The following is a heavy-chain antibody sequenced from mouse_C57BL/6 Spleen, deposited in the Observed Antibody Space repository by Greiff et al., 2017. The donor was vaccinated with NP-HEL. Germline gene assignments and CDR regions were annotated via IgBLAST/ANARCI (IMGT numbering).Heavy chain of an antibody. CDR3: ARRGYDVNYYAMDY. Sequence: DVHLVESGPGLVKPSQSLSLTCSVTGYSITSGYYWNWIRQFPGNKLEWMGYISYDGSNNYNPSLKNRISITRDTSKNQFFLKLNSVTTEDTATYYCARRGYDVNYYAMDYWGQGTSVTVSS. V-gene: IGHV3-6*01. CDR2: ISYDGSN. J-gene: IGHJ4*01. D-gene: IGHD2-2*01. CDR1: GYSITSGYY.